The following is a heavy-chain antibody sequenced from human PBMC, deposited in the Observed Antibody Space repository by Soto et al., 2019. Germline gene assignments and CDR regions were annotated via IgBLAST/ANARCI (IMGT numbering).Heavy chain of an antibody. V-gene: IGHV1-2*04. CDR2: INPNSGGT. D-gene: IGHD6-19*01. CDR3: ARSGSGWYPPYYYFDY. Sequence: ASVKVSCKASGYTFTGYYMHWVRQAPGQGLEWMGWINPNSGGTNYAQKFQGWVTMTRDTSISTAYMEPSRLRSDDTAVYYCARSGSGWYPPYYYFDYWGQGTLVTVSS. J-gene: IGHJ4*02. CDR1: GYTFTGYY.